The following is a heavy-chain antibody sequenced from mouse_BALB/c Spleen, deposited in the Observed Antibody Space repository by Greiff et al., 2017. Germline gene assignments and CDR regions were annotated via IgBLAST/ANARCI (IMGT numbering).Heavy chain of an antibody. D-gene: IGHD2-14*01. CDR1: GYSITSDYA. CDR3: ARGNYRYDLYYFDY. V-gene: IGHV3-2*02. Sequence: VQLKESGPGLVKPSQSLSLTCTVTGYSITSDYAWNWIRQFPGNKLEWMGYISYSGSTSYNPSLKSRISITRDTSKNQFFLQLNSVTTEDTATYYCARGNYRYDLYYFDYWGQGTTLTVSS. J-gene: IGHJ2*01. CDR2: ISYSGST.